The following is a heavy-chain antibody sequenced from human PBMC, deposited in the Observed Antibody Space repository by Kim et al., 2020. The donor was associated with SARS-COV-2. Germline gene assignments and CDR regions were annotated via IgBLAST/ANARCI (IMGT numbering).Heavy chain of an antibody. D-gene: IGHD3-10*01. CDR3: WKPPALYGSGPSNYSYG. CDR1: GFTFNIYA. CDR2: ISGSGSST. J-gene: IGHJ6*01. Sequence: GGSLRLSCAASGFTFNIYAMSWVRPAPGKGLEWVSVISGSGSSTYYADSVTGRFTISTDTSKNTLYLQMNSLRVEDPSLYHRWKPPALYGSGPSNYSYG. V-gene: IGHV3-23*01.